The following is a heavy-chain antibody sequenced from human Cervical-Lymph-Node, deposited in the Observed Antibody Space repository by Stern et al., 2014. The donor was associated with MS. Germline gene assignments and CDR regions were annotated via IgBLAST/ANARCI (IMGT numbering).Heavy chain of an antibody. J-gene: IGHJ5*02. CDR3: ALSSETSDRWYSLGYDL. Sequence: VQLEESGAEVTKRGSSVKVSCKASGGTFSKFPSSWVRQAPGQGLEWMGGIFPVFGTPTYAQEFRGSVTITADVSTSTVYMELSSLRSDDTAVYYCALSSETSDRWYSLGYDLWGQGTLVTVSS. CDR2: IFPVFGTP. D-gene: IGHD6-13*01. CDR1: GGTFSKFP. V-gene: IGHV1-69*01.